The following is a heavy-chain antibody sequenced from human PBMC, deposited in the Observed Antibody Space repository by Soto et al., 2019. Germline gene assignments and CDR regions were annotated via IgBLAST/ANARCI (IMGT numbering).Heavy chain of an antibody. CDR3: ARDAGSEWFGELPPSYYFDY. D-gene: IGHD3-10*01. J-gene: IGHJ4*02. CDR1: GFTFSSYG. V-gene: IGHV3-33*01. CDR2: IWYDGSNK. Sequence: GGSLRLSCAASGFTFSSYGMHWVRQAPGKGLEWVAVIWYDGSNKYYADSVKGRFTISRDNSKNTLYLQMNSLRAEDTAVYYCARDAGSEWFGELPPSYYFDYWGQGTLVTVSS.